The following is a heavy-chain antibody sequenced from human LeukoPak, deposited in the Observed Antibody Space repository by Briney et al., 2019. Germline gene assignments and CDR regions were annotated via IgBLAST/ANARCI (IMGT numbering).Heavy chain of an antibody. CDR1: GVSISSGGYY. D-gene: IGHD6-13*01. Sequence: SETLSLTCTVSGVSISSGGYYWRWIRQHPGKGLEWIGYIYYSGSTYYNPSLKSRVTISVDTSKSQFSLKLSSVTAADTAVYYCARSLGKKYSSSWYYFDYWGQGTLVTVSS. J-gene: IGHJ4*02. CDR2: IYYSGST. V-gene: IGHV4-31*03. CDR3: ARSLGKKYSSSWYYFDY.